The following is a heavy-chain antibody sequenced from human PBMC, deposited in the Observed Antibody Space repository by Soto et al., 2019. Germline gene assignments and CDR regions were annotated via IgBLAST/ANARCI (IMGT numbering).Heavy chain of an antibody. V-gene: IGHV4-39*01. CDR2: IYYSGST. CDR1: GGSISSSSYY. D-gene: IGHD6-6*01. CDR3: ARHYSSSAGTFDY. J-gene: IGHJ4*02. Sequence: SETLSLTCTVSGGSISSSSYYWGWIRQPPGKGLGWIGSIYYSGSTYYNPSLMSRLTISVDTSKNQFSLKLSSVTAADTAVYYCARHYSSSAGTFDYWGQGTLVTVSS.